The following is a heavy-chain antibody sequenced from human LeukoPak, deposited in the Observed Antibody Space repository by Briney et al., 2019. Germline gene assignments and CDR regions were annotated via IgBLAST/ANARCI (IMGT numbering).Heavy chain of an antibody. Sequence: SETLSLTCTVSGYSISSGYYWGWIRQPPGKGLEWIGSIYHSGSTYYNPSLKSRVTISVDTSKNQFSLKLSSVTAADTAVYYCARGMPGVRGVPQDYWGQGTLVTVSS. V-gene: IGHV4-38-2*02. D-gene: IGHD3-10*01. CDR3: ARGMPGVRGVPQDY. J-gene: IGHJ4*02. CDR1: GYSISSGYY. CDR2: IYHSGST.